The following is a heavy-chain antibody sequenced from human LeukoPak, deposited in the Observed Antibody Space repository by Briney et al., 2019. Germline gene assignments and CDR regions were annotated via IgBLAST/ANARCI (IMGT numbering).Heavy chain of an antibody. Sequence: NTSETLSLTCAVSGYSISSGYYWGWIRQPPGKGLEWIRSIYHSGSTYYNPSLKSRVTISVDTSKNQFSLKLSSVTAADTAVYYCARLRGGPAEVDYWGQGTLVTVSS. D-gene: IGHD3-10*01. V-gene: IGHV4-38-2*01. J-gene: IGHJ4*02. CDR3: ARLRGGPAEVDY. CDR2: IYHSGST. CDR1: GYSISSGYY.